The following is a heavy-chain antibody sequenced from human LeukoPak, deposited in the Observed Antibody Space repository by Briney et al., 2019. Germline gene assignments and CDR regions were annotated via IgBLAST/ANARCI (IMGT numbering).Heavy chain of an antibody. CDR1: GFTFSRYW. V-gene: IGHV3-7*01. J-gene: IGHJ4*02. CDR2: IKEDGSEK. D-gene: IGHD3-10*01. Sequence: PGGSLRLSCAASGFTFSRYWVSWVRQAPGKGLERLANIKEDGSEKYYVDSVKGRFTISRDNAKNSLYLQMNSLRAEDTSVYYCASGSREWWGQGTLVTVSS. CDR3: ASGSREW.